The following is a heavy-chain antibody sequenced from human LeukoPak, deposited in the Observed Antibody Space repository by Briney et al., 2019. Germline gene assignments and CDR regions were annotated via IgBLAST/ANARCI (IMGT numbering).Heavy chain of an antibody. J-gene: IGHJ4*02. CDR2: IYYSGST. Sequence: SETLSLTCTVSGASISRFYWSWIRQPPGKGLEWIGYIYYSGSTNYNPSLKSRVTISVDTSKNQFSLKLSSVTAADTAVYYSARLASGSYGPLTPFDYWGQGTLVTVSS. CDR1: GASISRFY. CDR3: ARLASGSYGPLTPFDY. D-gene: IGHD1-26*01. V-gene: IGHV4-59*08.